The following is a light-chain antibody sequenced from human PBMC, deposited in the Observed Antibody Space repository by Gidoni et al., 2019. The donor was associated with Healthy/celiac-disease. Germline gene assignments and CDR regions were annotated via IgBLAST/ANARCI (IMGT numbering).Light chain of an antibody. CDR1: QSISSW. V-gene: IGKV1-5*03. CDR3: QQYNSYPS. Sequence: TITCRASQSISSWLAWYQQKPGKAPKLLIYKASSLESGVPSRFSGSGSGTEFTLTISSLQPDDFATYYCQQYNSYPSFGQXTKLEIK. J-gene: IGKJ2*01. CDR2: KAS.